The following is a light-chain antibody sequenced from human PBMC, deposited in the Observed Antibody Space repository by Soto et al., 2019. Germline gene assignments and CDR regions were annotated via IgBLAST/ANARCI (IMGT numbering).Light chain of an antibody. CDR1: RSIAGN. CDR2: DTS. CDR3: QQYNFWPGLT. J-gene: IGKJ4*01. Sequence: TMMTQSPATLSVSPGETATLSCTASRSIAGNLAWYQVKPGQAPRLLISDTSTRATGIPDRFRGSGSGTYFTLTIISLQSEDSAVYYCQQYNFWPGLTFGGGTRVEIK. V-gene: IGKV3-15*01.